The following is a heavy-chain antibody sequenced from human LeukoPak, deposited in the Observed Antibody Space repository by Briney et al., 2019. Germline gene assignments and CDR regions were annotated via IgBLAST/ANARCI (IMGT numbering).Heavy chain of an antibody. CDR1: GYTFTSYG. J-gene: IGHJ4*02. Sequence: ASAKVSCKASGYTFTSYGISWVRQAPGQGLEWMGWISAYNGNTNYAQKLQGRVTMTTDTSTSTAYMELRSLRSDDTAVYYCARANRYSGRGPHDYWGQGTLVTVSS. D-gene: IGHD1-26*01. V-gene: IGHV1-18*01. CDR3: ARANRYSGRGPHDY. CDR2: ISAYNGNT.